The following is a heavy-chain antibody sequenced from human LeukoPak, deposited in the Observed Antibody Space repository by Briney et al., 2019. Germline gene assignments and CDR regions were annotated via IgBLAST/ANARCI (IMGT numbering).Heavy chain of an antibody. CDR3: ARDLGPGQYYYYYIDV. D-gene: IGHD3-16*01. V-gene: IGHV3-7*01. CDR2: IKQDGSEK. J-gene: IGHJ6*03. Sequence: GGSLRLSCAASEFTCSSYWMSWVRQAPGKGLEWVANIKQDGSEKYYVDSVKGRFTISRDNAKNSLYLQMNSLRAEDTAVYYCARDLGPGQYYYYYIDVWGKGTTVTVSS. CDR1: EFTCSSYW.